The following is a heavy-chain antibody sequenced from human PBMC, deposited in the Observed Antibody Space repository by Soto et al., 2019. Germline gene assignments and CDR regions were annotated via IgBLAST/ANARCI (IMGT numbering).Heavy chain of an antibody. CDR1: GGSISSYY. V-gene: IGHV4-34*01. Sequence: SETLSLTCTVSGGSISSYYWNWIRQPPGKGLEWIGEINHSGRTNYNPSLKSRVTISVDTSKNQFSLNLGSVTAADTAVYYCARGNIAAALVYWGQGTLVTVSS. D-gene: IGHD6-13*01. J-gene: IGHJ4*02. CDR2: INHSGRT. CDR3: ARGNIAAALVY.